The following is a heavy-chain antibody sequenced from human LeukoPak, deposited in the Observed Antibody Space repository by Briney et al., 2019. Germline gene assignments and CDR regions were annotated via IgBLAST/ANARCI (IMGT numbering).Heavy chain of an antibody. V-gene: IGHV3-21*01. CDR3: ARPALVLSETGGALTFDY. CDR2: ISSSSSYI. J-gene: IGHJ4*02. CDR1: GFTFSSYS. Sequence: GGSLRLSCAASGFTFSSYSMNWVRQAPGKGLEWVSSISSSSSYIYYADSVKGRFTISRDNAKNSLYLQMNSLRAEDTAVYYCARPALVLSETGGALTFDYWGQGTLVTVSS. D-gene: IGHD7-27*01.